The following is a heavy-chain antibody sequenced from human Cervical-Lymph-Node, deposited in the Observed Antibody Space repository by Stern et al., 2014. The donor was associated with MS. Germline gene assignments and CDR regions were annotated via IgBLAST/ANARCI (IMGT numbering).Heavy chain of an antibody. D-gene: IGHD6-19*01. CDR2: ISYDGSNK. V-gene: IGHV3-30*18. J-gene: IGHJ4*02. Sequence: VQLVESGGGVVQPGRSLGLPCAASGFTFSSYGMHWVRQAPGKGLEGAAVISYDGSNKYYADSVKGRFTISRDNSKNTLYLQMNSLRAEDTAVYYCAKGHSSGWSFDYWGQGTLVTVSS. CDR3: AKGHSSGWSFDY. CDR1: GFTFSSYG.